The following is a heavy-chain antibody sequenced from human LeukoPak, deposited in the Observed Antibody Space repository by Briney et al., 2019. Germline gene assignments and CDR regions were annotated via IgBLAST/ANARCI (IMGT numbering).Heavy chain of an antibody. CDR2: ISGSGGST. CDR1: GFTFSSYA. D-gene: IGHD3-3*01. Sequence: PGGSLRLSCAASGFTFSSYAMSWARQAPGKGLEWVSAISGSGGSTYYADSVKGRFTISRDNSKNTLYLQMNSLRAEDTAVYYCAKDLRSDFWSGYYVRGFSVYYMDVWGKGTTVTVSS. V-gene: IGHV3-23*01. J-gene: IGHJ6*03. CDR3: AKDLRSDFWSGYYVRGFSVYYMDV.